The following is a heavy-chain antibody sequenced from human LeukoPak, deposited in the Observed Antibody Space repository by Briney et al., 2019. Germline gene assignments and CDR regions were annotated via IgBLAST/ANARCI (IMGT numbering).Heavy chain of an antibody. CDR2: INAGNGNT. J-gene: IGHJ5*02. D-gene: IGHD6-25*01. CDR1: GYTFTNYA. CDR3: ARDRTSIAADLQGFDP. V-gene: IGHV1-3*01. Sequence: VASVKVSCKASGYTFTNYAMHWVRQAPGQRLAWMGWINAGNGNTKYSQKFQGRVTITRDTSASTAYMELSSLRSEDTAVYYCARDRTSIAADLQGFDPWGQGTLVTVSS.